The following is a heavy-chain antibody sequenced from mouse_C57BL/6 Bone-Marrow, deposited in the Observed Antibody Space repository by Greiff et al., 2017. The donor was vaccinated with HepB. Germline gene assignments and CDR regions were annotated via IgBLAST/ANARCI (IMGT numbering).Heavy chain of an antibody. CDR1: GFTFSSYA. CDR2: ISSGGDYI. J-gene: IGHJ3*01. Sequence: EVQRVESGEGLVKPGGSLKLSCAASGFTFSSYAMSWVRQTPEKRLEWVAYISSGGDYIYYADTVKGRFTISRDNARNTLYLQMSSLKSEDTAMYYCTSETGTSFAYWGQGTLVTVSA. V-gene: IGHV5-9-1*02. CDR3: TSETGTSFAY. D-gene: IGHD4-1*01.